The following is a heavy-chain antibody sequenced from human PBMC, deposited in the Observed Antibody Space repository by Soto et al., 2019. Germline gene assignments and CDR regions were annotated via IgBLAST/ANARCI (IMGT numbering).Heavy chain of an antibody. D-gene: IGHD2-15*01. J-gene: IGHJ6*03. CDR3: ARDVGYCSGGSCYHYYYSMDV. Sequence: ASVKVSCKASGYTFTSYYMHWVRQAPGQGLEWMGIINPSGGSTSYAQKFQGRVTMTRDTSTSTVYMELSSLRSEDTAVYYCARDVGYCSGGSCYHYYYSMDVWGKGTTVTVSS. CDR2: INPSGGST. V-gene: IGHV1-46*03. CDR1: GYTFTSYY.